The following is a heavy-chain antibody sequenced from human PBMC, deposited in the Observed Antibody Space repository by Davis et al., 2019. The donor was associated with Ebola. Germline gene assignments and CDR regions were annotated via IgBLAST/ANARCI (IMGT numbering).Heavy chain of an antibody. CDR2: IVVGSGNT. V-gene: IGHV1-58*01. CDR1: GFTFTSSA. CDR3: AADIGEYYYDSSGYVGFDP. D-gene: IGHD3-22*01. J-gene: IGHJ5*02. Sequence: SVKVSCKASGFTFTSSAVQWVRQARGQRLEWIGWIVVGSGNTNYAQKFQERVTITRDMSTSTAYMELSSLRSEDTAVYYCAADIGEYYYDSSGYVGFDPWGQGTLVTVSS.